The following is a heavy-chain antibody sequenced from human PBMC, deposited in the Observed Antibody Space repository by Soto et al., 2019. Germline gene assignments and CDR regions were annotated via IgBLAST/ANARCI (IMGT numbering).Heavy chain of an antibody. CDR3: ARLFCSTDTCDSWFDP. J-gene: IGHJ5*02. CDR1: GYTFTTFW. V-gene: IGHV5-10-1*01. Sequence: GESLKISCTGFGYTFTTFWISWVRQMPGKGLKWMGRIDPRDSQTNYSPSFQGHVTISVDKSISTAYLQWDSLKASDTAMYYCARLFCSTDTCDSWFDPWGQGTLVTVSS. D-gene: IGHD1-26*01. CDR2: IDPRDSQT.